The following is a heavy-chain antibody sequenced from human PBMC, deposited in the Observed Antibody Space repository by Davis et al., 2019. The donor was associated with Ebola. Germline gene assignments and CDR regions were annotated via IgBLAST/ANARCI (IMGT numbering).Heavy chain of an antibody. J-gene: IGHJ3*02. Sequence: SVKVRFTISRDNAKNSLSLQMNSLRADDTAMYYCARGDASSAFDIWGQGTMVTVSS. CDR3: ARGDASSAFDI. V-gene: IGHV3-21*06.